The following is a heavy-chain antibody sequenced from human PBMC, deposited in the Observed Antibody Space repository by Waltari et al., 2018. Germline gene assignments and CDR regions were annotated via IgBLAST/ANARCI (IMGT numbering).Heavy chain of an antibody. CDR1: GFTFSSFA. J-gene: IGHJ5*02. V-gene: IGHV3-23*04. CDR2: ISSGGDTT. Sequence: EVQLVESGGGLVQPGGSLRLACGASGFTFSSFAMNWLRQAPGKGVEWVSGISSGGDTTYYQASVKGRLTISRDNRRTTLFLQMDSLRGDDTAVYYCAKSRGPHDFWNWFDPWGQGTLVTVSA. D-gene: IGHD3-3*01. CDR3: AKSRGPHDFWNWFDP.